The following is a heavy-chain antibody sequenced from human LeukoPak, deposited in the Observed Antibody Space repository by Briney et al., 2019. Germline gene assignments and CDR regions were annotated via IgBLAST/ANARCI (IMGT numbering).Heavy chain of an antibody. J-gene: IGHJ4*02. Sequence: GGSLRLSCAASGFTFSSYSMNWVRQAPGKGLEWVSSISSSSSYIYYADSVKGRFTISRDNAKNSPYLQMNSLRAEDTAVYYCAREIWFGELEGDYWGQGTLVTVSS. D-gene: IGHD3-10*01. V-gene: IGHV3-21*01. CDR2: ISSSSSYI. CDR1: GFTFSSYS. CDR3: AREIWFGELEGDY.